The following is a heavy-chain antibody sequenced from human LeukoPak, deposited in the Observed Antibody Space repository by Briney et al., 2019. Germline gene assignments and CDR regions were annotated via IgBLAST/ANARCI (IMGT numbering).Heavy chain of an antibody. J-gene: IGHJ4*02. V-gene: IGHV3-23*05. CDR1: GSTFSTYA. CDR3: ARDYKADF. Sequence: GGSLRLSCATSGSTFSTYAMTWVRQAPGKGLEWVSAIDIYATKTNYADSVKGRFTISRDNSKNTLYLQMNSLRGEDTAIYYCARDYKADFWSQGTLVTVSS. D-gene: IGHD3-10*01. CDR2: IDIYATKT.